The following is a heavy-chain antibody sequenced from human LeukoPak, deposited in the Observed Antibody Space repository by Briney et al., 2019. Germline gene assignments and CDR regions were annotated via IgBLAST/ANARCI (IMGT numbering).Heavy chain of an antibody. D-gene: IGHD2-2*01. CDR3: AKDAVVASDY. V-gene: IGHV3-23*01. CDR2: ISGSGGST. Sequence: GGSLRLSCAASGLTFSNYYMHWVRQAPGKGLEWVSAISGSGGSTYYADSVKGRFTISRDNSKNTLYLQMNSLRAEDTAVYYCAKDAVVASDYWGQGTLVTVSS. J-gene: IGHJ4*02. CDR1: GLTFSNYY.